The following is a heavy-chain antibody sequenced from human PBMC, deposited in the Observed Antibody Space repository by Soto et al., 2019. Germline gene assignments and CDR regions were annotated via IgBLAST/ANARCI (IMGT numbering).Heavy chain of an antibody. V-gene: IGHV1-8*01. CDR3: ARGLGSYYYYGMDV. J-gene: IGHJ6*02. Sequence: ASVKVSCKASGYTFTSYDINWVRQATGQGLEWMGWMNPNSGNTGYAQKFQGRVTMTRNTSISTAYMELSSLRSEDTAVYYCARGLGSYYYYGMDVWGQGTTVTVSS. D-gene: IGHD1-26*01. CDR2: MNPNSGNT. CDR1: GYTFTSYD.